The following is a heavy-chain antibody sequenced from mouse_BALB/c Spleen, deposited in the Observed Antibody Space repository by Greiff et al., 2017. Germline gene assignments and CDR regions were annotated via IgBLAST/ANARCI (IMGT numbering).Heavy chain of an antibody. Sequence: EVKVVESGGGLVKPGGSLKLSCAASGFTFSSYAMSWVRQTPEKRLEWVATISSGGSYTYYPDSVKGRFTISRDNAKNTLYLQMSSLRSEDTAMYYCARQRMITTGHYYAMDYWGQGTSVTVSS. D-gene: IGHD2-4*01. CDR2: ISSGGSYT. V-gene: IGHV5-9-3*01. CDR1: GFTFSSYA. CDR3: ARQRMITTGHYYAMDY. J-gene: IGHJ4*01.